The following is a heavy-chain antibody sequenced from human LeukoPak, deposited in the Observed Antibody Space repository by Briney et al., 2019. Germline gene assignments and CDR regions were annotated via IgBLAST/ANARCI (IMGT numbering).Heavy chain of an antibody. CDR2: IYYSGST. J-gene: IGHJ4*02. V-gene: IGHV4-39*07. CDR3: ARAPFFRDGYNHNQKHFDY. CDR1: GGSISSGSYY. D-gene: IGHD5-24*01. Sequence: ASETLSLTCTVSGGSISSGSYYWGWIRQPPGKGLEWIGSIYYSGSTYYNPSLKSRVTISVDTSKNQFSLRLSSVTAADTAVYYCARAPFFRDGYNHNQKHFDYWGQGTLVTVSS.